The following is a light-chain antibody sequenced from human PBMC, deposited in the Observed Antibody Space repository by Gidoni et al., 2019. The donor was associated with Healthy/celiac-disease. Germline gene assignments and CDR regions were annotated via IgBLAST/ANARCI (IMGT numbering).Light chain of an antibody. Sequence: DLQMTQSPSTLSASVGDRVTITCRASQSISSWLAWYQQKPGKAPKLLSYDTSSLEREVPTRFSGSGSGTEFTLTISSLQLDDFATYYCQQYNSYSPFTFGPXTKVDIK. CDR1: QSISSW. CDR2: DTS. CDR3: QQYNSYSPFT. V-gene: IGKV1-5*01. J-gene: IGKJ3*01.